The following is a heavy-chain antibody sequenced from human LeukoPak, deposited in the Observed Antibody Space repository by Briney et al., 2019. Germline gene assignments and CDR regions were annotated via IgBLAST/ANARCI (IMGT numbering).Heavy chain of an antibody. CDR2: IYNSGNT. J-gene: IGHJ3*02. V-gene: IGHV3-53*01. CDR3: AREVIYGAFDI. CDR1: GFTVSSNY. D-gene: IGHD2/OR15-2a*01. Sequence: GGSLRLSCAASGFTVSSNYMSWVRQAPGKGLEWVSVIYNSGNTYYADSVKGRFTISRDNSKNTLYLQVSSLRAEDTAVYYCAREVIYGAFDIWGQGTMVTVSS.